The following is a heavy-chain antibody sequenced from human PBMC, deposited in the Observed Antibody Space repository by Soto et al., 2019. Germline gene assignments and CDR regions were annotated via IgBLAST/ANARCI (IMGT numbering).Heavy chain of an antibody. D-gene: IGHD3-3*01. CDR3: ARGKIIGP. CDR2: VHYSGTT. J-gene: IGHJ5*02. Sequence: QVQLQESGPGLVKPSETLSLTCTVSGGSISTYYWAWIRQPPGKGLEWIRYVHYSGTTNYNPSLKSRVTMSVDTSKNQFSLKLRSVTAADTAVYYCARGKIIGPWGQGTLVTVSS. V-gene: IGHV4-59*01. CDR1: GGSISTYY.